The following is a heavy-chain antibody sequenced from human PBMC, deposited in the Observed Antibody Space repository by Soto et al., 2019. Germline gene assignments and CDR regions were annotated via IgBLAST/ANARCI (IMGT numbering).Heavy chain of an antibody. CDR1: GGSLSSYY. CDR3: ARHWEGYSYGSNGMDV. J-gene: IGHJ6*02. D-gene: IGHD5-18*01. V-gene: IGHV4-59*08. CDR2: IYYSGST. Sequence: PSEPLSLTWSVSGGSLSSYYWSWIRQPPGKGLEWIGYIYYSGSTNYNPSLKSRVTISVDTSKNQFSLKLSSVTAADTAVYYCARHWEGYSYGSNGMDVWGQGTTVTVSS.